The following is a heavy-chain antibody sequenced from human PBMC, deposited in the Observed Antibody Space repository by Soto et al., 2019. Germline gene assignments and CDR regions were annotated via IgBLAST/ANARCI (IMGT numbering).Heavy chain of an antibody. CDR3: ARVQYCSSTSCYYPGFVS. Sequence: ASVKVSCKASGGTFSSYTISWVRQAPGQGLEWMGRIIPILGIANYAQKFQGRVTITADKSTSTAYMELSSLRSEDTAVYYCARVQYCSSTSCYYPGFVSWGQGTLVTVSS. CDR1: GGTFSSYT. D-gene: IGHD2-2*01. J-gene: IGHJ4*02. V-gene: IGHV1-69*02. CDR2: IIPILGIA.